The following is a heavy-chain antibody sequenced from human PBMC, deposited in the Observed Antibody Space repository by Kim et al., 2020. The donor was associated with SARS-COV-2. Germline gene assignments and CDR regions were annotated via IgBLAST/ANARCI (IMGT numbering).Heavy chain of an antibody. CDR2: IDGSDGTT. CDR1: GFTFTGYA. Sequence: GGSLRLSCTTSGFTFTGYAMSWVRQAPGKGLEWVSSIDGSDGTTYYVDSVRGRFTISRDASKNTLYLQMSALRGDDTAVYYCMKGGWGWIWDHWGQGTLV. V-gene: IGHV3-23*01. J-gene: IGHJ4*02. CDR3: MKGGWGWIWDH. D-gene: IGHD2-21*01.